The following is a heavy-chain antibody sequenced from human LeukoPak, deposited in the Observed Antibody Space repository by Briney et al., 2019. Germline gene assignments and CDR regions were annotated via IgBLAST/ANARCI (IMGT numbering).Heavy chain of an antibody. CDR2: IKYDGSAT. CDR1: GFTFSNYW. D-gene: IGHD3-3*01. CDR3: VSGSLQSGYNFDY. V-gene: IGHV3-74*01. Sequence: HPGGSLRLSCAASGFTFSNYWMHWIRQVPGKGLVWVSHIKYDGSATNYAASVKGRFTISRDNAKNTLYLQMNSLRAEDTAVYYCVSGSLQSGYNFDYWGQGALVTVSS. J-gene: IGHJ4*02.